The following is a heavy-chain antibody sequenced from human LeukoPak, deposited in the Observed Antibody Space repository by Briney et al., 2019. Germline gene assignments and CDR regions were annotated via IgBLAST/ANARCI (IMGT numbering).Heavy chain of an antibody. CDR3: ARVDVAART. D-gene: IGHD6-13*01. CDR2: ISYDGSNK. J-gene: IGHJ5*02. V-gene: IGHV3-30*03. Sequence: GRSLRLSCAASGFTFSSYGMHWVRQAPGKGLEWVAVISYDGSNKYYADSVKGRFTISRDNSKNTLYLQMNSLRAEDTAVYYCARVDVAARTWGQGTLVTVSS. CDR1: GFTFSSYG.